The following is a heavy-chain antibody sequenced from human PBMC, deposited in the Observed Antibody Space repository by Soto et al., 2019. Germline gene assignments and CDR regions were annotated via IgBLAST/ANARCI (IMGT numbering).Heavy chain of an antibody. CDR3: ERESFFGVVVV. V-gene: IGHV4-59*01. Sequence: SETLSLTCTVSGGSISSYYWSWIRQPPGKGLEWIGYIYYSGSTNYNPSLKSRVTISVDTSKNQFSLKLSSVTAADTAVYYCERESFFGVVVVWGQGTTVTVSS. J-gene: IGHJ6*02. CDR2: IYYSGST. D-gene: IGHD3-3*01. CDR1: GGSISSYY.